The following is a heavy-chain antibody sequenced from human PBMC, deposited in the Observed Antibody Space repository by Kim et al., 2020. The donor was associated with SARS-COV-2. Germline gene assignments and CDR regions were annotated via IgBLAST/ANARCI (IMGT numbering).Heavy chain of an antibody. CDR2: ISYDGSNK. CDR1: GFTFSSYA. Sequence: GGSLRLSCAASGFTFSSYAMHWVRQAPGKGLEWVAVISYDGSNKYYADSVKGRFTISRDNSKNTLYLQMNSLRAEDTAVYYCAYSRDGYNSVERNAFDIWGQGTMVTVSS. D-gene: IGHD5-12*01. J-gene: IGHJ3*02. V-gene: IGHV3-30*04. CDR3: AYSRDGYNSVERNAFDI.